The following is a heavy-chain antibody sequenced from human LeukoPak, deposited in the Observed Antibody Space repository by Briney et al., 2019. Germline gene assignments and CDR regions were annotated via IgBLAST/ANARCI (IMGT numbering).Heavy chain of an antibody. Sequence: ASVKVSCKASGYIFTGYYMHWVRQAPGQGLEWMGWINPNSGGTNYAQKFQGRVTMTRDTSISTAYMELSRLRSDDTAVYYCARQVVAATPTGDLDYWGQGTLVTVSS. CDR1: GYIFTGYY. CDR2: INPNSGGT. CDR3: ARQVVAATPTGDLDY. D-gene: IGHD2-15*01. V-gene: IGHV1-2*02. J-gene: IGHJ4*02.